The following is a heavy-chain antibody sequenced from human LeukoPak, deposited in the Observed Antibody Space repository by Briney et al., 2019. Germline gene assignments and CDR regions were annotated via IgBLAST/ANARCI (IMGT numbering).Heavy chain of an antibody. D-gene: IGHD6-13*01. CDR2: IKSKTDGGTT. Sequence: PGGSLRLSCAASGFTFSNAWMSWVRQAPGKGLEWVGRIKSKTDGGTTDYAAPVKGRFTISRDNSKNTLYLQMNSLRAEDTAVYYCAKADSSSWYHRLLDYWGQGTLVTVSS. CDR1: GFTFSNAW. CDR3: AKADSSSWYHRLLDY. V-gene: IGHV3-15*01. J-gene: IGHJ4*02.